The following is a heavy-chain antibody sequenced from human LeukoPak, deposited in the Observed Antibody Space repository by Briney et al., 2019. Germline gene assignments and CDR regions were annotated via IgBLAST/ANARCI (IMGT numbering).Heavy chain of an antibody. D-gene: IGHD2-15*01. V-gene: IGHV3-30*04. Sequence: GGSLRLSCAASGFTFSSYAMHWVRQAPGKGLEWVAVISYDGSNKYYADSVKGRFTISRDNSKNTLYLQMNSLRAEDTAVYYCARDEDCSGGSCYQPFDYWGQGTLVTVSS. CDR1: GFTFSSYA. CDR3: ARDEDCSGGSCYQPFDY. J-gene: IGHJ4*02. CDR2: ISYDGSNK.